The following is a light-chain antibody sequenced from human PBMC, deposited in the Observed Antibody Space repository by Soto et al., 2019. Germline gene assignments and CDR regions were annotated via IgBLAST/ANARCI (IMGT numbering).Light chain of an antibody. CDR3: QQVNGYPS. V-gene: IGKV4-1*01. CDR1: QSVLYSSNNRNY. CDR2: WAS. J-gene: IGKJ2*01. Sequence: DIVMTQSPDSLAVSLGERATINCRSSQSVLYSSNNRNYLAWYQQRPGQPPKLLIYWASTRESGVPDRFSGSGSGTDFTLTISSLQAEDVAIYYCQQVNGYPSFGQGTKLEIK.